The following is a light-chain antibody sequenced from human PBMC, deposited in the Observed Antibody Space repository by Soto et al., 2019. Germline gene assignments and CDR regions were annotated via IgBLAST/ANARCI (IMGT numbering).Light chain of an antibody. CDR1: SSDVGDYNY. J-gene: IGLJ1*01. CDR3: SSYTSSSTGV. Sequence: QSALTHPASVSWSPGQSITISCTGTSSDVGDYNYVSWYQQHPGKAPKLMIYEVSNRPSGVSNRFSGSKSGNTASLTISGLQAEDEADYYCSSYTSSSTGVFGTGTKVTVL. CDR2: EVS. V-gene: IGLV2-14*01.